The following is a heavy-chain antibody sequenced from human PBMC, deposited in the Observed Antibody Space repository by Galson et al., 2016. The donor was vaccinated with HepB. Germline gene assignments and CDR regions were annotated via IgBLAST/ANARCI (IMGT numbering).Heavy chain of an antibody. CDR2: FSPSDGST. J-gene: IGHJ4*02. D-gene: IGHD4-17*01. Sequence: SVKVSCKASGNTSTTYFIHWVRQAPGQGLEWMGMFSPSDGSTNYAQKFQGRITMTGDTSTSTVYMELSSLRYEDTAVYFCARDPDDYGDYCFDYWGQGTRVTVSS. CDR3: ARDPDDYGDYCFDY. CDR1: GNTSTTYF. V-gene: IGHV1-46*01.